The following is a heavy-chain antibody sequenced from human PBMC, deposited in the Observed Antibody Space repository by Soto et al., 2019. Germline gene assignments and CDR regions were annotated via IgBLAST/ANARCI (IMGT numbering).Heavy chain of an antibody. Sequence: GGSLSLSCAASGFTFSSYGMHWVRQAPGKGLEWVAVIWYDGSNKYYADSVKGRFTISRDNSKNTLYLQMNSLRAEDTAVYYCARGDGSTSCYAGCAFDIWGQGTMVTVSS. CDR3: ARGDGSTSCYAGCAFDI. J-gene: IGHJ3*02. CDR2: IWYDGSNK. V-gene: IGHV3-33*01. CDR1: GFTFSSYG. D-gene: IGHD2-2*01.